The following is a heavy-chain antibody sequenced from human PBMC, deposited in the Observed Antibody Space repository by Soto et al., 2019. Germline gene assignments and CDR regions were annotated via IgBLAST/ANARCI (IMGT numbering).Heavy chain of an antibody. CDR3: AKGGYYYDTSGSSTGYFQH. Sequence: GGSLRLSCAASGFTFDDYAMHWVRQAPGKGLEWVSGISWNSGSIGYADSVKGRFTISRDNAKNSLYLQMNSLRAEDTALYYCAKGGYYYDTSGSSTGYFQHWGQGTLVTVSS. CDR1: GFTFDDYA. V-gene: IGHV3-9*01. D-gene: IGHD3-22*01. J-gene: IGHJ1*01. CDR2: ISWNSGSI.